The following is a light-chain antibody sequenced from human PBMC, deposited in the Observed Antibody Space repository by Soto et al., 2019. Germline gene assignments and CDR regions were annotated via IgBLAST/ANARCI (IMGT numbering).Light chain of an antibody. CDR3: CSYAGIYV. CDR1: SSDVGRYNL. J-gene: IGLJ1*01. V-gene: IGLV2-23*02. CDR2: EVT. Sequence: QSVLTQPASVSGPPGQSITISCTGTSSDVGRYNLVSWYQQHPGKAPKLMIYEVTKRPSGVSNRFSGSKSGRTASLTISGLQAEDEGDYYCCSYAGIYVFGTGTKVTVL.